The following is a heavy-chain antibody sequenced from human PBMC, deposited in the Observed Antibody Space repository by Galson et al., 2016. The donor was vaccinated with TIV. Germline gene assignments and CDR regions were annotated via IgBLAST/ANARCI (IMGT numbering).Heavy chain of an antibody. V-gene: IGHV1-18*04. CDR3: ARDSGTYDY. Sequence: SVKVSCKASGYTFINYGITWVRQAPGQGLEWMGWISGSDGHTNYAQMFQGRVTMTSDKSTNTVYMELRSLRSDDTAVYYCARDSGTYDYWGQGSLVTVSS. D-gene: IGHD1-26*01. CDR1: GYTFINYG. CDR2: ISGSDGHT. J-gene: IGHJ4*02.